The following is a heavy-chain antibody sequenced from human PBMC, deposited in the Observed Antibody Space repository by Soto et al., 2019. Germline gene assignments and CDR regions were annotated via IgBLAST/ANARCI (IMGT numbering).Heavy chain of an antibody. V-gene: IGHV4-30-2*01. Sequence: QLQLQESGSGLVKPSQTLSLTCAVSGGSISSGGYSWSWIRQPPGKGLEWIGYIYHSGSTYYNPSLKSRVTISVDRSKNQFALKLSSVTAADTAVYYCARARGVAATRAFDYWGQGTLVTVSS. J-gene: IGHJ4*02. CDR3: ARARGVAATRAFDY. CDR2: IYHSGST. CDR1: GGSISSGGYS. D-gene: IGHD2-15*01.